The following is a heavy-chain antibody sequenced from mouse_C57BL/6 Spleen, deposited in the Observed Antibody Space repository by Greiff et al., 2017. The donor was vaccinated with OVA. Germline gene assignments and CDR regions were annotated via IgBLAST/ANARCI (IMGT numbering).Heavy chain of an antibody. Sequence: EVKLVESGGGLVKPGGSLKLSCAASGFTFSSYTMSWVRQTPEKRLEWVATISGGGGNTYYPDSVKGRFTISRDNAKNTLYLQMSSLRSEDTALYYCARPYYGSSYDYWGQGTTLTVSS. CDR1: GFTFSSYT. J-gene: IGHJ2*01. CDR2: ISGGGGNT. V-gene: IGHV5-9*01. D-gene: IGHD1-1*01. CDR3: ARPYYGSSYDY.